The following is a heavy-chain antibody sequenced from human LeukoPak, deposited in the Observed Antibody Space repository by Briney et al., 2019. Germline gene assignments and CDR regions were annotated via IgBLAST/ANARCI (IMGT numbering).Heavy chain of an antibody. V-gene: IGHV4-38-2*01. CDR3: ARNVTAGFFDY. J-gene: IGHJ4*02. CDR1: GSSITSDYF. CDR2: IYYSWGM. Sequence: SETLSLTCDVSGSSITSDYFWGWIRQPPGKGLEWIATIYYSWGMYFNPSLKSRVTISLDASKNQFSLKMTSLTAADTAIYYCARNVTAGFFDYWGQGILATVSS. D-gene: IGHD1-1*01.